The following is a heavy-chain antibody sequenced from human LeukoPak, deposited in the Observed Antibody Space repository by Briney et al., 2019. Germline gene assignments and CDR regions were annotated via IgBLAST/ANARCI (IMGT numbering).Heavy chain of an antibody. J-gene: IGHJ6*02. CDR2: INHSGST. CDR3: ARGPTVTFSYYYGMDV. Sequence: SETLSLTCAVYGGSFSGYYWSWIRQPPGKGLEWIGEINHSGSTNCNPSLKSRVTISVDTSKNQFSLKLSSVTAADTAVYYCARGPTVTFSYYYGMDVWGQGTTVTVSS. CDR1: GGSFSGYY. V-gene: IGHV4-34*01. D-gene: IGHD4-17*01.